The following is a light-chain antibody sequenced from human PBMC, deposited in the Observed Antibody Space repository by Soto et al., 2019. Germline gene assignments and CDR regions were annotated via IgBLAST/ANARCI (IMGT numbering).Light chain of an antibody. Sequence: EIVLTQSPGTLSLSPGERATLSCRASQSVSSSFLAWYQQKPGQAPRLLIYGASSRATGIPDRSSGSGSGTDFTLTISRLEPEDVAVYYCQQYDRSPLTFGGGTKVEIK. J-gene: IGKJ4*01. V-gene: IGKV3-20*01. CDR3: QQYDRSPLT. CDR1: QSVSSSF. CDR2: GAS.